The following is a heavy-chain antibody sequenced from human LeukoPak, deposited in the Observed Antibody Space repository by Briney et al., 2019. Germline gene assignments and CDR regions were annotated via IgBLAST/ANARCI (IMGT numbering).Heavy chain of an antibody. CDR1: GGSFSGFY. CDR2: INYSGST. D-gene: IGHD2/OR15-2a*01. V-gene: IGHV4-34*01. CDR3: ARRRTFDY. Sequence: KPSETLSLTCAVYGGSFSGFYWTWIRLPPGKGLEWIGEINYSGSTNYNPSLKSRVTISVDTSKNQFSLTVSSVTAADTAVYYCARRRTFDYWGQGTLVTVSS. J-gene: IGHJ4*02.